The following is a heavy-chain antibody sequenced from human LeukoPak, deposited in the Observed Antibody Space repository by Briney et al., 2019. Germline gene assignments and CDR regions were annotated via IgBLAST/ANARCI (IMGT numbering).Heavy chain of an antibody. J-gene: IGHJ2*01. Sequence: PVGSLRLSCTASESTFSSFPMSWVPQAPGRGLEWISSISSSGSHIYYADSLKGRFTVSRDNAKNSLYVQMNSLRAGDTAVYYCAKIGVSGHWYFDLWGRGTLVTVSS. V-gene: IGHV3-21*01. CDR1: ESTFSSFP. CDR2: ISSSGSHI. D-gene: IGHD5/OR15-5a*01. CDR3: AKIGVSGHWYFDL.